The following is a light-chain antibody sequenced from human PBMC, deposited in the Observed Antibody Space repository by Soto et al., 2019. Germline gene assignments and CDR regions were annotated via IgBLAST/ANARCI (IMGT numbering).Light chain of an antibody. CDR2: GAS. V-gene: IGKV3-20*01. Sequence: EIVLTQSPGILSLSPGERATLSCRASQSVSSGYLGWYQQKPGQAPRLLIYGASSRATGIPDRFSGSGSGTDFTLTISRLEPEDFAVYYCQQYDSSLPWTFGQGTKVEIK. CDR1: QSVSSGY. CDR3: QQYDSSLPWT. J-gene: IGKJ1*01.